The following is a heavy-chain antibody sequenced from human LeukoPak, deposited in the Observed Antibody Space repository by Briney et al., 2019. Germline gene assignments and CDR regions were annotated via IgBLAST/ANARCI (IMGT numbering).Heavy chain of an antibody. V-gene: IGHV3-53*01. CDR1: GFTVSSNY. CDR2: IYSGGST. D-gene: IGHD1-26*01. J-gene: IGHJ4*02. Sequence: GGSLRLSCAASGFTVSSNYMSWVRQAPGKGLEWVSVIYSGGSTCYADSVKGRFTISRDNSKNTLYLQMNSLRAEDTAVYYCAGGEWERPFDYWGQGTLVTVSS. CDR3: AGGEWERPFDY.